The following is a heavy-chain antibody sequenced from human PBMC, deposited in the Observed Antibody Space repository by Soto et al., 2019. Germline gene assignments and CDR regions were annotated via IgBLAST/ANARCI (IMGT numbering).Heavy chain of an antibody. J-gene: IGHJ6*02. CDR3: ASGRDSSGWYYYYGMDV. CDR1: GGSISSYY. D-gene: IGHD6-19*01. Sequence: SETLSLTCTVSGGSISSYYWSWIRQPPGKGLEWIGYIYYSGSTNYNPSLKSRVTISVDTSKNQFSLKLSSVTAADTAVYYCASGRDSSGWYYYYGMDVWGQGTTVTVSS. CDR2: IYYSGST. V-gene: IGHV4-59*01.